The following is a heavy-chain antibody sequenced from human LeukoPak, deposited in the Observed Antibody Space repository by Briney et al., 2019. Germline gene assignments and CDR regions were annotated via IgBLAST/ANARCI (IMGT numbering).Heavy chain of an antibody. Sequence: GGSLRLSCAASGFTFSSYGMYWVRQAPGKGLEWVAFIRYDGSNKYYADSVKGRFTVSRDNSKNTLYLQMKSLRAEDTAMYYCAKVSLNMVNDAFDIWGQGTMVSVSS. CDR2: IRYDGSNK. CDR3: AKVSLNMVNDAFDI. CDR1: GFTFSSYG. J-gene: IGHJ3*02. V-gene: IGHV3-30*02. D-gene: IGHD4/OR15-4a*01.